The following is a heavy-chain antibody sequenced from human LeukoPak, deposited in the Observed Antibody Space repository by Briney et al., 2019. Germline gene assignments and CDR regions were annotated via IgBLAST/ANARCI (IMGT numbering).Heavy chain of an antibody. CDR1: GFTFSSYW. V-gene: IGHV3-74*01. CDR2: INSDGSST. Sequence: GGSLRLSCAAFGFTFSSYWMHWVRQGPGKGLVWVSRINSDGSSTSYADSVKGRFTISRDNAKNTLYLQMNSLRAEDTAVYYCARVPDHYDILTGYYKGGLDYWGQGTLVTVSS. D-gene: IGHD3-9*01. CDR3: ARVPDHYDILTGYYKGGLDY. J-gene: IGHJ4*02.